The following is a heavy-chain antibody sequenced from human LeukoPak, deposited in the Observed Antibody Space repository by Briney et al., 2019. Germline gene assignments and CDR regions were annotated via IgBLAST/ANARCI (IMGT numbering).Heavy chain of an antibody. CDR3: ARMTAVAGPLGPFDY. V-gene: IGHV2-70*11. CDR1: GYSISSGYYW. D-gene: IGHD6-19*01. Sequence: TLSLTCTVSGYSISSGYYWGWIRQPPGKALEWLARIDWDDDKYYSTSLKTRLTISKDTSKNQVVLTMTNMDPVDTATYYCARMTAVAGPLGPFDYWGQGTLVTVSS. CDR2: IDWDDDK. J-gene: IGHJ4*02.